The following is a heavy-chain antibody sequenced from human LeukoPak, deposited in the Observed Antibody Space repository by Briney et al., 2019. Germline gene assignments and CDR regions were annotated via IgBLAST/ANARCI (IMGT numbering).Heavy chain of an antibody. J-gene: IGHJ4*02. CDR1: GFTFSSYS. Sequence: PGGSLRLSCAASGFTFSSYSMNWVRQAPGKGLEWVSYISSSSSTKYYADSVKGRFTISRDNAKNSLYLQMNSLRDEDTAVYYCARGESVTGECGYWGQGTLVTVSS. V-gene: IGHV3-48*02. CDR2: ISSSSSTK. D-gene: IGHD7-27*01. CDR3: ARGESVTGECGY.